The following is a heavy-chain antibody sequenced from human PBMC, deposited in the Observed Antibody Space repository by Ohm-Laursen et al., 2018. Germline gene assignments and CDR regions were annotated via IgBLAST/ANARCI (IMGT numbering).Heavy chain of an antibody. J-gene: IGHJ4*02. CDR3: AKDIVVVAATGDY. CDR1: GFAFSGYG. V-gene: IGHV3-30*18. D-gene: IGHD2-15*01. CDR2: TSYDGSNK. Sequence: LSLTCAASGFAFSGYGMHWVRRAPGRGLEWVAVTSYDGSNKYYADSVKGRFTISRDNSKNTLYLQMNGLRAEDTAVYYCAKDIVVVAATGDYWGQGTLVTVSS.